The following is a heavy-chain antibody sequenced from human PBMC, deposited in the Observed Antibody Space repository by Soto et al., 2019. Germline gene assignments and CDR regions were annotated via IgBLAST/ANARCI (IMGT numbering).Heavy chain of an antibody. J-gene: IGHJ5*02. CDR3: ARDPHEFWTSYWFDP. Sequence: ASVKVSCKTSGYTFNTYGINWVRQAPGQGLELMGWISAYDGKTTYAEKFQGRVTLTTDTSTSTAYMELRSLRSDDTAIYDCARDPHEFWTSYWFDPWGQVTPVTVSS. CDR1: GYTFNTYG. CDR2: ISAYDGKT. D-gene: IGHD3-3*01. V-gene: IGHV1-18*01.